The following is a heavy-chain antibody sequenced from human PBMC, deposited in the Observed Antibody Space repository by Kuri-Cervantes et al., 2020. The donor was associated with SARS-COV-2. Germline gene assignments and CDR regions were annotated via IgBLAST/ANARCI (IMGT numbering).Heavy chain of an antibody. CDR1: GYTLTELS. CDR3: ATTPIDYGDYQRYFDL. D-gene: IGHD4-17*01. Sequence: ASVKVSCKVSGYTLTELSMHWVRQAPGKGLEWMGGFDPEDGETIYAQKFQGRVTMTEDTSTDTAYMKLSSLRSEDTAVYYCATTPIDYGDYQRYFDLWGRGTLVTVSS. CDR2: FDPEDGET. J-gene: IGHJ2*01. V-gene: IGHV1-24*01.